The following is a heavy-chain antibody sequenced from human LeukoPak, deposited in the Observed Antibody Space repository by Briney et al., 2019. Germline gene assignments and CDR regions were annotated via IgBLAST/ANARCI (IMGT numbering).Heavy chain of an antibody. CDR1: GFTVSSNY. V-gene: IGHV3-53*01. CDR2: IYSGGST. J-gene: IGHJ4*02. Sequence: PGGSLRLSCAASGFTVSSNYMTWVRQAPGKGLEWISVIYSGGSTYYADSVKGRFTISRDNSKNTLHLQMNSLRAEDTAVYYCAKMGGYFDWLMAHFDYWGQGTLVTVSS. CDR3: AKMGGYFDWLMAHFDY. D-gene: IGHD3-9*01.